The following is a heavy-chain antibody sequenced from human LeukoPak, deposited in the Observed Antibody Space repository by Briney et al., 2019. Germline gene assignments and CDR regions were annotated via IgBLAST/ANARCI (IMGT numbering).Heavy chain of an antibody. CDR2: ISSSSTYI. Sequence: PGGSLRLSCAASGFTFSNYNMNWVRQAPGKGLEWLSSISSSSTYIYYADSVKGRFTISRDNAKNSLYLQMNSLRAEDTAVYYCARTWDYYDSSGYYRDYWGQGTLVTVSS. V-gene: IGHV3-21*01. D-gene: IGHD3-22*01. J-gene: IGHJ4*02. CDR3: ARTWDYYDSSGYYRDY. CDR1: GFTFSNYN.